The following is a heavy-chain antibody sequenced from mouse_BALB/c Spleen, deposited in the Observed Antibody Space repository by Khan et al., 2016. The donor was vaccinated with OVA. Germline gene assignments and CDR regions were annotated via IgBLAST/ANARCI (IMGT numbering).Heavy chain of an antibody. CDR1: GFSLTSYG. D-gene: IGHD2-1*01. V-gene: IGHV2-2*02. CDR2: IWSGGST. Sequence: QVQLKQSGPGLVQPSQSLSITCTVSGFSLTSYGVHWVRQSPGKGLEWLGVIWSGGSTDYNAAFISRLSISKDNSTSQVFFKMNSLQANDTAIYXCARKIYYGNWVDYWGQGTSVTVSS. CDR3: ARKIYYGNWVDY. J-gene: IGHJ4*01.